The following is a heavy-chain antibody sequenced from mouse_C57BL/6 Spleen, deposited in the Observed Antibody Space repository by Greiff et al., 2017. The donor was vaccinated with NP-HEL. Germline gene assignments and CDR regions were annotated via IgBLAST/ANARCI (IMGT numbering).Heavy chain of an antibody. J-gene: IGHJ4*01. Sequence: EVQRVESGEGLVKPGGSLKLSCAASGFTFSSYAMSWVRQTPEKRLEWVAYISSGGDYIYYADTVKGRFTISRDNARNTLYLQMSSLKSEDTAMYYCTRDRYYYAMDYWGQGTSVTVSS. V-gene: IGHV5-9-1*02. CDR1: GFTFSSYA. CDR3: TRDRYYYAMDY. CDR2: ISSGGDYI. D-gene: IGHD2-14*01.